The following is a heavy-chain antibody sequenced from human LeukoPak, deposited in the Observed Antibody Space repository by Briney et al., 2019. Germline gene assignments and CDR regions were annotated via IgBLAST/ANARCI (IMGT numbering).Heavy chain of an antibody. J-gene: IGHJ4*02. Sequence: ASVKVSCKASGYTFTSYGISWVRQAPGQGLEWMGWTSAYNGNTNYAQKLQGRVTMTTDTSTSTAYMELRSLRSDDTAVYYCARGPGSSGYYYRTMTANYFDYWGQGTLVTVSS. D-gene: IGHD3-22*01. V-gene: IGHV1-18*01. CDR3: ARGPGSSGYYYRTMTANYFDY. CDR2: TSAYNGNT. CDR1: GYTFTSYG.